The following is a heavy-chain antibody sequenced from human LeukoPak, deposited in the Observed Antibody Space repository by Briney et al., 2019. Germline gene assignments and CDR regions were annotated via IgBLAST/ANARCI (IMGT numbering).Heavy chain of an antibody. CDR3: AREREKTIMRRPLDP. V-gene: IGHV3-7*03. J-gene: IGHJ5*02. D-gene: IGHD1-26*01. CDR2: IKEDGSEK. Sequence: GGSLRLSCAASGFTFINYWMTWVRQAPGKGLEWVANIKEDGSEKYYVDSVKGRFTISRDNAKNSLHLQMNSLRAEDTAVYYCAREREKTIMRRPLDPWGQGTLVTVSS. CDR1: GFTFINYW.